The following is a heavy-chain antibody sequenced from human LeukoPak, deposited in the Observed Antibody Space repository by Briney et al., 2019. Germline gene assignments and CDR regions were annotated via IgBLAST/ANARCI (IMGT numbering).Heavy chain of an antibody. J-gene: IGHJ4*02. CDR3: ATARDLYGSGRLPGY. Sequence: ASVKDSCKVSGYTLTELSMHWVRQAPGKGLEWMGGFDPEDGETIYAQKFQGRVTMTEDTSTDTAYMELSSLRSEDTAVYYCATARDLYGSGRLPGYWGQGTLVTVSS. D-gene: IGHD3-10*01. CDR1: GYTLTELS. CDR2: FDPEDGET. V-gene: IGHV1-24*01.